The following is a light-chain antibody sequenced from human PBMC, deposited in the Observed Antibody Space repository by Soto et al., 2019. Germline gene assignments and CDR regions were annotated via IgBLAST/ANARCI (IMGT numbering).Light chain of an antibody. J-gene: IGKJ4*01. Sequence: ETVLTQSPATLSLSPGERATLYCRASQSIDIYLAWYQQKPGQAPRLLIYDASNRTTGIPARFSGSGSGTAVTITIDSLEHEDFAVYYCQQRKYWPPLTFGGGTKVEIK. CDR2: DAS. V-gene: IGKV3-11*01. CDR1: QSIDIY. CDR3: QQRKYWPPLT.